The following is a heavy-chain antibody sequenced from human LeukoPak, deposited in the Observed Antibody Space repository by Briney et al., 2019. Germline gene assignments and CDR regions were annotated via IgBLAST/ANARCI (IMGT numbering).Heavy chain of an antibody. CDR2: IYYSGST. D-gene: IGHD6-13*01. J-gene: IGHJ4*02. CDR1: GGPISSGSYY. Sequence: SETLSLTCTVSGGPISSGSYYWSWIRQPAGKGLEWIGYIYYSGSTNYNPSLKSRVTISVDTSKNQFSLKLSSVTAADTAVYYCARVLLAAAGSGGFDYWGQGTLVTVSS. V-gene: IGHV4-61*10. CDR3: ARVLLAAAGSGGFDY.